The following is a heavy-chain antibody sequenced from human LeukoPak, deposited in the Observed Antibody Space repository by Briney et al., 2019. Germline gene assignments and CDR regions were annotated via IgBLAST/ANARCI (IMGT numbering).Heavy chain of an antibody. J-gene: IGHJ3*02. Sequence: SETLSPTCAVSGGSITSSTYYWGWIRQPPGKGLEGFVSMFSSERTSYNPSLKSRVTISIDKYKNQFSLKLSSVTAADTAVYYCARPYRSGSYFAFDIWGQGTMVTVSS. CDR2: MFSSERT. CDR1: GGSITSSTYY. D-gene: IGHD1-26*01. V-gene: IGHV4-39*01. CDR3: ARPYRSGSYFAFDI.